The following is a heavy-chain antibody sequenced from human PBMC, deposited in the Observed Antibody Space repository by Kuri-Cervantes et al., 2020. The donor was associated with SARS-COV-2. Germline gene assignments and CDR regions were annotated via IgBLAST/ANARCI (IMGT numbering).Heavy chain of an antibody. J-gene: IGHJ6*03. CDR1: GFTFDDYG. D-gene: IGHD3-22*01. CDR3: ATYDSSGSDYYYYMDV. CDR2: INWNGGST. Sequence: GGSLRLSCAASGFTFDDYGMSWVRQAPGKGLEWASGINWNGGSTGYADSVKGRFTISRDNAKNSLYLQMNSLRAEDTALYHCATYDSSGSDYYYYMDVWGKGTTVTVSS. V-gene: IGHV3-20*01.